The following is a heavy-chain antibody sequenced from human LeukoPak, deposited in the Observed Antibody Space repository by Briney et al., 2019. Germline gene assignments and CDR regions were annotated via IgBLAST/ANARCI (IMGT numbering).Heavy chain of an antibody. CDR1: GYTFTSYG. V-gene: IGHV1-18*01. CDR3: AREAYYSVCASWYFDF. D-gene: IGHD5/OR15-5a*01. J-gene: IGHJ2*01. Sequence: GASVKLSCKASGYTFTSYGISWVRQAPGHGLERMGCISAYNGNTNYAQKLQGRVTMTTDTSTITGYMELRSLRSDDTGVYISAREAYYSVCASWYFDFWGRGSLVTSSS. CDR2: ISAYNGNT.